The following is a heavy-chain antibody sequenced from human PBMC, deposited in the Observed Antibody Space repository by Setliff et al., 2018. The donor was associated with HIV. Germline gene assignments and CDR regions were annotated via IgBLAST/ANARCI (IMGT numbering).Heavy chain of an antibody. V-gene: IGHV1-2*02. Sequence: ASVKVSCKASGYTFTGYYINWMRQAPGQGLEWMGWINSNSGGTNYAQRFQGRVTVTRDTSISTAYMELGRLRSDDTAVYYCARVNPFLYYYDTSGHSGAFDIWGQGTVVTVSS. CDR2: INSNSGGT. D-gene: IGHD3-22*01. CDR3: ARVNPFLYYYDTSGHSGAFDI. CDR1: GYTFTGYY. J-gene: IGHJ3*02.